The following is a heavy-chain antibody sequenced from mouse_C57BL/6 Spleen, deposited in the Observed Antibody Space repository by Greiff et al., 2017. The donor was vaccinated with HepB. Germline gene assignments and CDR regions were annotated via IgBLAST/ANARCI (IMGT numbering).Heavy chain of an antibody. Sequence: QVQLQQSGAELARPGASVKMSCKASGYTFTSYTMHWVKQRPGQGLEWIGYINPSSGYTQYNQKIKDKATWTADKSSSTAYMQLSSLTSEDSAFYYCAREGDYAMDYWGQGTSVTVSS. V-gene: IGHV1-4*01. CDR1: GYTFTSYT. J-gene: IGHJ4*01. CDR2: INPSSGYT. CDR3: AREGDYAMDY.